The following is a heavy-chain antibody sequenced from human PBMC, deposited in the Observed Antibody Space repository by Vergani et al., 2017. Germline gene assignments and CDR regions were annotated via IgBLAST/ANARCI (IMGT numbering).Heavy chain of an antibody. CDR1: GGSISSGSYY. D-gene: IGHD5-18*01. CDR3: AREGAAMATFDY. J-gene: IGHJ4*02. V-gene: IGHV4-61*02. CDR2: IYTSGST. Sequence: QVQLQESGPGLVKPSQTLSLTCTVSGGSISSGSYYWSWIRQPAGKGLEWIGRIYTSGSTNYNPSLKSRVTISVDTSKNQFSLKLSSVTAADTAVYYCAREGAAMATFDYWGQGPRSPSPQ.